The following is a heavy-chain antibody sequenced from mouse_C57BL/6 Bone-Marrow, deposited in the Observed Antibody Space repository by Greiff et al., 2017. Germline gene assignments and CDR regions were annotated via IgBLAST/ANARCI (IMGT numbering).Heavy chain of an antibody. CDR1: GFSFNTYA. J-gene: IGHJ3*01. CDR2: IRSKSNNYAT. Sequence: EVKLLESGGGLVQPKGSLKLSCAASGFSFNTYAMNWVRQAPGKGLEWVARIRSKSNNYATYYADSVKDRFTISRDDSESMLYLQMKNLKTEDTAMYYCVRRGGRGFAYWGQGTLVTVSA. V-gene: IGHV10-1*01. CDR3: VRRGGRGFAY.